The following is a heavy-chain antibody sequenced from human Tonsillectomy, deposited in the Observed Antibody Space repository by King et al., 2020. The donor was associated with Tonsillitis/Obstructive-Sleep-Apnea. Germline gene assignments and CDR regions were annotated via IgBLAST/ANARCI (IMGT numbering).Heavy chain of an antibody. CDR3: ARGQEAGTNYYYMDV. J-gene: IGHJ6*03. D-gene: IGHD6-19*01. Sequence: VQLVESGGGLVQPGGSLRLSCAASGFIFSSYEMNWVRQAPGKGLEWVSYISSSGSTRYYADSVKGRFTISRDNAKNSLYLQMNSLRAEDTAVYYCARGQEAGTNYYYMDVWGKGTTVTVSS. CDR1: GFIFSSYE. CDR2: ISSSGSTR. V-gene: IGHV3-48*03.